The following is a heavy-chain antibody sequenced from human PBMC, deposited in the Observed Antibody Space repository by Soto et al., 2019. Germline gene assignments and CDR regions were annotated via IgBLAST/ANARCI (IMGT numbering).Heavy chain of an antibody. D-gene: IGHD6-19*01. J-gene: IGHJ4*02. CDR2: ISYDGSNK. Sequence: GGSLRLSCAASGFTFSSYAMHWVRQAPGKGLEWVAVISYDGSNKYYADSVKGRFTISRDNSKNTLYLQMNSLRAEDTAVYYCASESRGWYYFNYWGRETLVTFSS. CDR3: ASESRGWYYFNY. V-gene: IGHV3-30-3*01. CDR1: GFTFSSYA.